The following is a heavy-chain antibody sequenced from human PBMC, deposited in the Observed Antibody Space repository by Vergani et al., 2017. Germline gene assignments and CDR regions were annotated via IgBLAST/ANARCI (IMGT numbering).Heavy chain of an antibody. V-gene: IGHV3-23*01. CDR1: GFTFSSYA. J-gene: IGHJ5*02. D-gene: IGHD6-19*01. CDR3: ARGTQDIGIAVAGNNWFDP. CDR2: ISGSGGST. Sequence: EVQLLESGGGLVQPGGSLRLSCAASGFTFSSYAMSWVRQAPGKGLEWVSAISGSGGSTYYADSVKGRFTISRDNSKNKLYLQMNNLRAEDTAVYYCARGTQDIGIAVAGNNWFDPWGQGTLVTVSS.